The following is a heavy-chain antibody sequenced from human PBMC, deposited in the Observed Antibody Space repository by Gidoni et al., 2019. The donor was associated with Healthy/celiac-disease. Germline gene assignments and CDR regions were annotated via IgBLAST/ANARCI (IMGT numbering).Heavy chain of an antibody. V-gene: IGHV1-2*02. D-gene: IGHD1-26*01. J-gene: IGHJ5*02. CDR1: GYTFTGYY. CDR3: ARDSGSGSYYEDWFDP. CDR2: INPNSGGT. Sequence: QVQLVQSGAEVKKPGASVKVSCTASGYTFTGYYMHWVRQAPGQGLEWMGWINPNSGGTNYAQKFQGRVTMTRDTSISTAYMELSRLRSDDTAVYYCARDSGSGSYYEDWFDPWGQGTLVTVSS.